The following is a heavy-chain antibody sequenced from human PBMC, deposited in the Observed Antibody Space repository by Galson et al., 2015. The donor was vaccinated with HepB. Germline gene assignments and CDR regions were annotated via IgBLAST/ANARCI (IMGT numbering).Heavy chain of an antibody. V-gene: IGHV3-48*04. Sequence: SLRLSCAASGFTFSSDAMNWVRQAPGKGLEWVVYITSTSDTKKYADSVNGRFTVSRDNAKNSLYLRMNSLRAEDTAVYYCARDYQSQQHLWGQGTVVTVSS. CDR1: GFTFSSDA. D-gene: IGHD6-13*01. J-gene: IGHJ3*01. CDR3: ARDYQSQQHL. CDR2: ITSTSDTK.